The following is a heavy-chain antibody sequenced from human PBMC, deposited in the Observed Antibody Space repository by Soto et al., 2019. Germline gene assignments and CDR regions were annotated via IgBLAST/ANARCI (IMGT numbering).Heavy chain of an antibody. Sequence: QVQLVESGGGVGQPGRSLRLSCAASGFTFSSYGMHWVRQAPGKGLEWVAVIWYDGSNKYYADSVKGRFTISRDNSKNTLYLQMNSLRAEDTAVYYCARASIAVAGTVGYYYYGMDVWGQGTTVTVSS. CDR1: GFTFSSYG. J-gene: IGHJ6*02. CDR3: ARASIAVAGTVGYYYYGMDV. V-gene: IGHV3-33*01. D-gene: IGHD6-19*01. CDR2: IWYDGSNK.